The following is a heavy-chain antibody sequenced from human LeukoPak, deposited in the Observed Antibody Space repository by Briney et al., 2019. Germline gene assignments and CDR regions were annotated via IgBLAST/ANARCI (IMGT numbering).Heavy chain of an antibody. V-gene: IGHV1-2*06. CDR2: INPNSGGT. J-gene: IGHJ4*02. Sequence: ASVTVSFTASGYTFTVYYMHWVRQAPGQGLEWMGRINPNSGGTNYAQKFQGRVTMTRDTSISTAYMELSRLRSDDTAVYYCARGCGFAELCYWGQGTLVTVSS. CDR3: ARGCGFAELCY. D-gene: IGHD3-10*01. CDR1: GYTFTVYY.